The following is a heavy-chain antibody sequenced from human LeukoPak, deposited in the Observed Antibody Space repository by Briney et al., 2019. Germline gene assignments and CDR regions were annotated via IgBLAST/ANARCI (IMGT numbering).Heavy chain of an antibody. CDR3: ARETSQKGAHYMDV. CDR1: GGSFSAYY. J-gene: IGHJ6*03. Sequence: SETLSLTCAVYGGSFSAYYWSWIRQPPGKGLEWIGYIYYSGSTNYNPSLKSRVTISVDTSKNQFSLKLSSVTAADTAVYYCARETSQKGAHYMDVWGKGTTVTISS. V-gene: IGHV4-59*01. CDR2: IYYSGST. D-gene: IGHD3-16*01.